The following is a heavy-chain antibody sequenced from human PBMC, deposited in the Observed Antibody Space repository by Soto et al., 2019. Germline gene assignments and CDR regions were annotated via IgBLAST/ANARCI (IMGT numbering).Heavy chain of an antibody. J-gene: IGHJ5*02. CDR2: ISGSGGST. Sequence: GSLRLSCAASGLTLSSYAMSWVRQAPGKGLEWVSAISGSGGSTYYADSVKGRFTISRDNAKNSLYLQMNSLRAEDTALYYCAKAPDYSNFPNWFDPWGQGTLVTVSS. CDR3: AKAPDYSNFPNWFDP. V-gene: IGHV3-23*01. CDR1: GLTLSSYA. D-gene: IGHD4-4*01.